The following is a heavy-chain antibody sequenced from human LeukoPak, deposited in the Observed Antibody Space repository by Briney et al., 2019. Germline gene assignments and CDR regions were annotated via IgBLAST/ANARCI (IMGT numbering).Heavy chain of an antibody. Sequence: LPGGPLRLSCAASGFTLSRFVMLCVREAPGRALQGVVETSYEGREQHYADSVTGRLTISRDNTEVTLYLQMISLRPEDTAVFYCAKIPNYYLWGNYRPHRENFEYWGQGSLVTVSS. V-gene: IGHV3-30*18. D-gene: IGHD3-16*02. J-gene: IGHJ4*02. CDR1: GFTLSRFV. CDR3: AKIPNYYLWGNYRPHRENFEY. CDR2: TSYEGREQ.